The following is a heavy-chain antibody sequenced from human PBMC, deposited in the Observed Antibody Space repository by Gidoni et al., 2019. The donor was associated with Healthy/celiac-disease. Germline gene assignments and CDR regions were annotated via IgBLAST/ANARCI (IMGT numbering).Heavy chain of an antibody. D-gene: IGHD2-2*02. CDR1: GYTCTGYY. CDR3: ARVLVPATAIQGAFDI. V-gene: IGHV1-2*02. J-gene: IGHJ3*02. Sequence: QVQLVQSGAEVKKPGASVKVSCKASGYTCTGYYMHWVRQAPGQGLEGMGWINPNSGGTNYAQKFQGRVTMTRDTSISTAYRELSRLRSDDTAVYYCARVLVPATAIQGAFDIWGQGTMVTVSS. CDR2: INPNSGGT.